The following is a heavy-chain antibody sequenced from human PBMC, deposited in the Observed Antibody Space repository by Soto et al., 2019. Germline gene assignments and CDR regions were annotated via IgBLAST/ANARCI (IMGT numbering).Heavy chain of an antibody. Sequence: QVQLVQSGAEVKKPGASVKVSCKASGYTFTSYGIAWVRQAPGQGFEWMGWISADNGHTNYAQKLQGRVTMTTDTSTGTDYMEVRCLSSDDTAVYYCARDGYFDYWGQGPLVTVSA. CDR1: GYTFTSYG. J-gene: IGHJ4*02. CDR2: ISADNGHT. V-gene: IGHV1-18*01. CDR3: ARDGYFDY.